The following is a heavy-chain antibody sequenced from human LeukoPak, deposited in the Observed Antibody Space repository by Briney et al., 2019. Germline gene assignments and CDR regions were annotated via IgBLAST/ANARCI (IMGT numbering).Heavy chain of an antibody. D-gene: IGHD6-6*01. V-gene: IGHV1-69*13. CDR3: ARERIIAARLFDP. CDR2: IIPMFGTA. J-gene: IGHJ5*02. Sequence: SVKVSCKASGGTFRDYPLSWVRQAPGQGLEWMGGIIPMFGTAKYAQNFEGRVKITADESTSTAYMELSSLRSEDTAVYYCARERIIAARLFDPWGQGTLVTVSS. CDR1: GGTFRDYP.